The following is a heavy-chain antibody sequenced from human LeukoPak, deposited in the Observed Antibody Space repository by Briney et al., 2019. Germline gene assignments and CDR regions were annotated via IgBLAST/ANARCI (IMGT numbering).Heavy chain of an antibody. CDR2: IYRDGRAT. D-gene: IGHD3-22*01. CDR1: GFSFTSYW. Sequence: GSLRLSCEASGFSFTSYWMGWVRQTPGKGLVWVSSIYRDGRATSYGASVKGRFTLSRDNAKNTLYLQMNSLRAEDTAVYYCAREGYYDSSGYSIRFSYWGQGTLVTVSS. V-gene: IGHV3-74*01. J-gene: IGHJ4*02. CDR3: AREGYYDSSGYSIRFSY.